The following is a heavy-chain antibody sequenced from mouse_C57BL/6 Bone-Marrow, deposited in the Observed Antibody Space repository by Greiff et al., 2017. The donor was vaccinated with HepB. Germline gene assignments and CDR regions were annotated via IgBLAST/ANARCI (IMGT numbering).Heavy chain of an antibody. CDR3: AGGDDYDGGRAWFAY. J-gene: IGHJ3*01. CDR2: IYPGSGST. Sequence: VQLQQPGAELVKPGASVKMSCKASGYTFTSYWITWVKQRPGQGLEWIGDIYPGSGSTNYNEKFKSKATLTVDTSSSTAYMQLSSLTSEDSAVYYCAGGDDYDGGRAWFAYGGKGTLVTVSA. CDR1: GYTFTSYW. D-gene: IGHD2-4*01. V-gene: IGHV1-55*01.